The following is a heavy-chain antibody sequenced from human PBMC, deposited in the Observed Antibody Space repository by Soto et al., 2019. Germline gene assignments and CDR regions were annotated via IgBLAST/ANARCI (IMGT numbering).Heavy chain of an antibody. Sequence: QVQLVESGGGVVQPGRSLRLSCAASGFTFSNSGMHWVRQAPGKGLEWVAVISYDGSNKYYADSVKGRFTISRDNSKNTLYLQINSLRAEDTAVYYCATDRYGSGWFPSNWGQGTLVTVSS. V-gene: IGHV3-30*03. D-gene: IGHD6-19*01. J-gene: IGHJ4*02. CDR2: ISYDGSNK. CDR3: ATDRYGSGWFPSN. CDR1: GFTFSNSG.